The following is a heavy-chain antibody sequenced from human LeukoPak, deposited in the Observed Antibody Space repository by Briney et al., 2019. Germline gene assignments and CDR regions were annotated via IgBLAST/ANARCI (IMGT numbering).Heavy chain of an antibody. J-gene: IGHJ4*02. V-gene: IGHV3-11*06. D-gene: IGHD3-22*01. CDR2: ISGSSSHI. Sequence: GGSLRLSCVVSGFSFSDYYMNWIRQAPGKGLEWLSYISGSSSHILYADSVKGRFTISRDNAKNSLYLQMNTLRAEDTAVYYCARFELDSGGYASNFDSWGQGTLVTVSS. CDR3: ARFELDSGGYASNFDS. CDR1: GFSFSDYY.